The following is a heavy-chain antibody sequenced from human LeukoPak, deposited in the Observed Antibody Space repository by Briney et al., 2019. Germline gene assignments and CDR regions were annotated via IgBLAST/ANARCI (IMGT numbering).Heavy chain of an antibody. D-gene: IGHD4-17*01. CDR2: IDPNSGGT. CDR1: GYTFTAYY. CDR3: ARDVGATVTTGGWFDR. Sequence: GASVTVSCKASGYTFTAYYMYWMRQAPGQGLEWMGWIDPNSGGTKYAQGFQGRVTMTRDTSISTAYMELSRLRSDATAVYYCARDVGATVTTGGWFDRWGQGTLVTVSS. J-gene: IGHJ5*02. V-gene: IGHV1-2*02.